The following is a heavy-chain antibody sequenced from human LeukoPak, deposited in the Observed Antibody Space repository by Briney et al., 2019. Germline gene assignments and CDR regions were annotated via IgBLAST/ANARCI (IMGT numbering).Heavy chain of an antibody. CDR2: IKQDGSEK. D-gene: IGHD3-16*01. Sequence: GGSLRLSCAASGFTFSSYWMGWVRQAPGKGLEWVANIKQDGSEKYYVDSVKGRFTISRDNAKNSLYLQMNSLRVEDTAIYYCASQSYARFDPWGQGTLVTVSS. V-gene: IGHV3-7*01. CDR1: GFTFSSYW. J-gene: IGHJ5*02. CDR3: ASQSYARFDP.